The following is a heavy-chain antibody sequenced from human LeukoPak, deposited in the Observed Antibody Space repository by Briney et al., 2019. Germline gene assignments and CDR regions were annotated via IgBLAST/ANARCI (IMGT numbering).Heavy chain of an antibody. CDR3: AKELWGPPYSSSWYYYGMDV. D-gene: IGHD6-13*01. CDR2: ISYDGSNK. V-gene: IGHV3-30*18. CDR1: GFTFSSYG. J-gene: IGHJ6*02. Sequence: GGSLRLSCAASGFTFSSYGMHWVRQAPGKGLEWVAVISYDGSNKYYADSVKGRFTISRDNSKDTLYLQMNSLRAEDTAVYYCAKELWGPPYSSSWYYYGMDVWGQGTTVTVSS.